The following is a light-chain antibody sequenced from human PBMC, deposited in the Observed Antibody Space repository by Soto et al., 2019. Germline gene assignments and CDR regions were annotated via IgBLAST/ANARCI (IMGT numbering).Light chain of an antibody. CDR2: WAS. CDR1: QSVLYSSDNKNY. Sequence: DIVMTQSPDSLAVSLGERATINCKSSQSVLYSSDNKNYVAWYQQKPGHPPKLLIYWASTRESGVPDRFSGSGSGTDFTLTISSLQAEDVAVYYCQQYFIAPRTFGQGTKMEIK. CDR3: QQYFIAPRT. J-gene: IGKJ1*01. V-gene: IGKV4-1*01.